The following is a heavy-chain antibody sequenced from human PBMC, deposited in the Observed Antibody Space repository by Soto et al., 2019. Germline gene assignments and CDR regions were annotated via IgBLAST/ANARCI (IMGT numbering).Heavy chain of an antibody. CDR3: AREDIVATIYFDY. CDR1: GGSISSGDYY. D-gene: IGHD5-12*01. CDR2: IYYSGST. J-gene: IGHJ4*02. Sequence: PSETLSLTCTVSGGSISSGDYYWSWIRQPPGKGLEWIGYIYYSGSTYYNPSLKSRVTISVDTSKSQFSLKLSSVTAADTAVYYCAREDIVATIYFDYWGQGTLVTVSS. V-gene: IGHV4-30-4*01.